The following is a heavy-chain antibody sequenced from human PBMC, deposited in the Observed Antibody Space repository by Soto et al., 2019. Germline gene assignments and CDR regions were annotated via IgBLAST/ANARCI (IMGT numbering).Heavy chain of an antibody. CDR2: IYYSGST. CDR3: ARGPPLL. V-gene: IGHV4-31*03. CDR1: GASISSGRSY. Sequence: QVQLQESGPGRVKPSQPLSLTSPVSGASISSGRSYWSWIGQHPGKGLEWIGSIYYSGSTYYNPSLKSRVTISVDTSKDQFSLKLSSVTAADTAVYYCARGPPLLWGQGTLVTVSS. J-gene: IGHJ4*02.